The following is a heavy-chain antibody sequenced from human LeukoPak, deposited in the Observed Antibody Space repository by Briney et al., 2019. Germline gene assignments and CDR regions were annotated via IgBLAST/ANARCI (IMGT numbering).Heavy chain of an antibody. CDR3: ARRPRRYSYGYAFDY. V-gene: IGHV4-34*01. Sequence: SETLSLTCTVSGGSISSYYWSWIRQPPGKGLEWIGEINHSGSTNYNPSLKSRVTISVDTSKNQFSLKLSSVTAADTAVYYCARRPRRYSYGYAFDYWGQGTLVTVSS. CDR2: INHSGST. D-gene: IGHD5-18*01. J-gene: IGHJ4*02. CDR1: GGSISSYY.